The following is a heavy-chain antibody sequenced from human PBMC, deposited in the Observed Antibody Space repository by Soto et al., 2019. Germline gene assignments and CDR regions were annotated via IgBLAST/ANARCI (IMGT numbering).Heavy chain of an antibody. D-gene: IGHD6-13*01. J-gene: IGHJ6*02. CDR1: GYTFTGYY. Sequence: QVQLVQSGAEVKKPGASVKVSCKASGYTFTGYYMHWVRQAPGQGLEWMGWINPNSGGTNYAQKFQGMVTMTRDTSISTAYMELSRLRSDDTAVYYCARVAAARRYYYGMDVWGQGTTVTVSS. CDR3: ARVAAARRYYYGMDV. CDR2: INPNSGGT. V-gene: IGHV1-2*02.